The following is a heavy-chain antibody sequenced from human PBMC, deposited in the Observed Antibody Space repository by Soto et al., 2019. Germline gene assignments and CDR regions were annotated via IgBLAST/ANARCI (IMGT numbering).Heavy chain of an antibody. CDR3: ARDSGAGATTVCFDP. V-gene: IGHV3-30-3*01. CDR2: ISSDGSND. CDR1: GFTFSSYA. D-gene: IGHD1-26*01. Sequence: QVQLVESGGGVVQPGRSLRLSCAASGFTFSSYAMHWVRQAPGKGLEWVAVISSDGSNDYYADSVKGRFSISRDNSENTLYLQMNRLRAEDTAVYYCARDSGAGATTVCFDPWGQGTLVTVSS. J-gene: IGHJ5*02.